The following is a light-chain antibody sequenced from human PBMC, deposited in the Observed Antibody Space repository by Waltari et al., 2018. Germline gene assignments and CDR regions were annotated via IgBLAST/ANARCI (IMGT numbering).Light chain of an antibody. CDR3: QQYHHLPLT. J-gene: IGKJ4*01. Sequence: DIQMTQSPSSLSASVGDRVTITCRASQSISSYLNWYQQIPGKAPKLLIYAASNLQAGVQSRFSGSGHGTDFSFTISSLQPEDIGTYYCQQYHHLPLTFAGGTKVAVK. CDR2: AAS. CDR1: QSISSY. V-gene: IGKV1-33*01.